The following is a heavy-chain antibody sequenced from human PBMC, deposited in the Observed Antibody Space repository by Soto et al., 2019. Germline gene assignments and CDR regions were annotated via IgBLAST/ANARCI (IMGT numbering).Heavy chain of an antibody. CDR1: GGSIRRRGYY. D-gene: IGHD3-16*01. J-gene: IGHJ5*02. CDR2: FYYSGIT. V-gene: IGHV4-31*03. CDR3: ASSGAREGDWFDP. Sequence: QVQLQESGPGVVKTSQTLSLTCTVSGGSIRRRGYYWSWIRHRPGGGLQWIGFFYYSGITDYNPSLRSRAVISADTSKNQVFLQLSSVTAADTAVYYCASSGAREGDWFDPWGQGTLVTVSS.